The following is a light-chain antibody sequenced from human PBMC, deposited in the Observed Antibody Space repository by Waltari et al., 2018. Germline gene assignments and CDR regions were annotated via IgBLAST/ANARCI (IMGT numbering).Light chain of an antibody. J-gene: IGKJ1*01. V-gene: IGKV4-1*01. CDR3: QQDYSSPQT. Sequence: DIVMTQSPDPPAFSLGEGGRIHCQSSQSVLYSSNNKNYLAWYQQKPGQPPKLLIYWASTRESGVPDRFSGSGSGTDFTLTISSLQAEDVAVYYCQQDYSSPQTFGQGTKVEIK. CDR2: WAS. CDR1: QSVLYSSNNKNY.